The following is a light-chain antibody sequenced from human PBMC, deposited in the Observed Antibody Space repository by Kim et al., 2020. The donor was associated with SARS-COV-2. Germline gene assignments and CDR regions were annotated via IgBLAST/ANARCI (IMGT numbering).Light chain of an antibody. CDR1: QSVSSNY. Sequence: FPGERATSSCSASQSVSSNYLAWYQQKPGQAPRLRIYAASSRATGIPDRFSGSESQTDFTLTINGLEPEDFALYYCQQYGTSTGYTFGQGTKLEI. CDR2: AAS. V-gene: IGKV3-20*01. CDR3: QQYGTSTGYT. J-gene: IGKJ2*01.